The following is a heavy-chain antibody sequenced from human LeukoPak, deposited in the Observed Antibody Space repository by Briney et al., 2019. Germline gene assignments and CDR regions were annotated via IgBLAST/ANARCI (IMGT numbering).Heavy chain of an antibody. D-gene: IGHD6-13*01. CDR1: GFTFSSYS. J-gene: IGHJ4*02. CDR3: ARDNGYSSSAGYLNY. Sequence: GGSLRLSCAASGFTFSSYSMNWVRQAPGKGLEWVSSISSSSSYIYYADSVKGRITISRDNAKNSLYLQMNSLRAEDTAVYYCARDNGYSSSAGYLNYWGQGTLVTVSS. V-gene: IGHV3-21*01. CDR2: ISSSSSYI.